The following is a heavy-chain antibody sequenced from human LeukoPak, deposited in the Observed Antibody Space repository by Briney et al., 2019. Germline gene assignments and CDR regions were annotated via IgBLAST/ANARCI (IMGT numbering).Heavy chain of an antibody. V-gene: IGHV1-69*01. CDR2: IIPIFGTA. CDR1: GGTFSSYA. J-gene: IGHJ4*02. CDR3: ARDRNYNCGGDCFTFDY. D-gene: IGHD2-21*01. Sequence: SVKVSCKASGGTFSSYAISWVRQAPGQGLEWMGGIIPIFGTANYAQKFQGRVTITADESTSTAYMELSSLRSEDTAVYYCARDRNYNCGGDCFTFDYWGQGTLVTVSS.